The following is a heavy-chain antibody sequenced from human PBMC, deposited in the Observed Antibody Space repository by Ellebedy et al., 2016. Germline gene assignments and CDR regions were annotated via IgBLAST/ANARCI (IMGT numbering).Heavy chain of an antibody. Sequence: GGSLRLXCAASGFSVTSNDMSWVRQAPGRGLELVSLMYGGGSEYYADSVKGRFSITRDKTMNRLYLHMSDLRAGDTALYYCVTRHNGAFDFWGQGTLVTVSS. J-gene: IGHJ3*01. D-gene: IGHD1-14*01. V-gene: IGHV3-53*01. CDR3: VTRHNGAFDF. CDR2: MYGGGSE. CDR1: GFSVTSND.